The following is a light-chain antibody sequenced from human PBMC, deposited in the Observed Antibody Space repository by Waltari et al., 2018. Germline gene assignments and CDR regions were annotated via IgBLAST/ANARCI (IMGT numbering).Light chain of an antibody. CDR1: QSVSSN. Sequence: EIVMTPSPATLSVSPGERATLSCRASQSVSSNVVWYQQKPGQAPRLLIYDASTRATGIPARFSGSGSGTEFTLTISSLQSEDFAVYHCQQYNNWPRVFGPGTKVDIK. CDR2: DAS. J-gene: IGKJ3*01. V-gene: IGKV3-15*01. CDR3: QQYNNWPRV.